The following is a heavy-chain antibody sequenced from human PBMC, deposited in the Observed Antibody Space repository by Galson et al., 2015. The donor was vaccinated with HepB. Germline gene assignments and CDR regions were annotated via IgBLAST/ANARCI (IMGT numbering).Heavy chain of an antibody. D-gene: IGHD6-19*01. Sequence: QSGAEVKKPGESLRISCKGSGYSFTSYWISWVRQMPGKGLEWMGRIDPSDSYTNYSPSFQGHVTISADKSISTAYLQWSSLKASDTAMYYCARLFELSSGWYGGDAFDIWGQGTMVTVSS. J-gene: IGHJ3*02. CDR1: GYSFTSYW. CDR3: ARLFELSSGWYGGDAFDI. V-gene: IGHV5-10-1*01. CDR2: IDPSDSYT.